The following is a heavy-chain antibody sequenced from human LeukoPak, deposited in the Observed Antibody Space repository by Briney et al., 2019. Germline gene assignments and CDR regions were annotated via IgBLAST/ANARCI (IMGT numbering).Heavy chain of an antibody. J-gene: IGHJ6*03. CDR2: INHSGST. CDR1: GGSFSGYY. Sequence: SETLSLTRAVYGGSFSGYYWSWIRQPPGKGLEWIGEINHSGSTNYNPSLKSRVTISVDTSKNQFSLKLSSVTAADTAVYYCARVALVVVVVAGLPYYYYYMDVWGKGTTVTVSS. CDR3: ARVALVVVVVAGLPYYYYYMDV. V-gene: IGHV4-34*01. D-gene: IGHD2-15*01.